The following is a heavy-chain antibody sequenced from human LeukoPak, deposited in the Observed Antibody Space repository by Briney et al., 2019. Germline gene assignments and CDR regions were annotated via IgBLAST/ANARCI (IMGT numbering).Heavy chain of an antibody. J-gene: IGHJ6*02. CDR1: GFTFSSYS. CDR3: AREMYSSGWYYYYGMDV. V-gene: IGHV3-21*01. Sequence: GGSLRLSCAASGFTFSSYSMNRVRQAPGKGLGWVSSISSSSSYIYYADSVKGRFTISRDNAKNSLYLQMNSLRAEDTAVYYCAREMYSSGWYYYYGMDVWGQGTTVTVSS. D-gene: IGHD6-19*01. CDR2: ISSSSSYI.